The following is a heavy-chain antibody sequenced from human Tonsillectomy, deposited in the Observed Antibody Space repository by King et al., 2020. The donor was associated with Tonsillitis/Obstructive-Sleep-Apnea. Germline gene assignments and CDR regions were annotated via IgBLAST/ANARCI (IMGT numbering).Heavy chain of an antibody. Sequence: VQLVESGGGVVQPGRSLRLSCAASGFTFRSYGMHWVRQAPGKGLEWVAVISYDGSNKYYADSVKGRFTISRDNSKNTLYLQMNSLRAEDTAVYYCAKDVMIFGVVVMDVWGKGTTVTVSS. CDR2: ISYDGSNK. CDR3: AKDVMIFGVVVMDV. CDR1: GFTFRSYG. J-gene: IGHJ6*04. V-gene: IGHV3-30*18. D-gene: IGHD3-3*01.